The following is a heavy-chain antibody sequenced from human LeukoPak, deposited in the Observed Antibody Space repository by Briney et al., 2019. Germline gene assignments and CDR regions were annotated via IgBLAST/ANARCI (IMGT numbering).Heavy chain of an antibody. D-gene: IGHD2-2*01. Sequence: PSGTLSLTCTVSGGSISSGGYYWSWIRQHPGKGLEWIGYIYYSGSTYYNPSLKSRVTISVDTSKNQFSLKLSSVTAADTAVYYCARAPVSPLPAARFYYFDYWGQGTLVTVSS. CDR2: IYYSGST. J-gene: IGHJ4*02. CDR3: ARAPVSPLPAARFYYFDY. CDR1: GGSISSGGYY. V-gene: IGHV4-31*03.